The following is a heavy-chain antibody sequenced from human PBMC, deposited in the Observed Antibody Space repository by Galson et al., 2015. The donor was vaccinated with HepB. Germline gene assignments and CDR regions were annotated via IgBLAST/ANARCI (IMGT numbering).Heavy chain of an antibody. D-gene: IGHD1-26*01. V-gene: IGHV3-23*01. CDR3: AKCGESGSYAVLYAFDI. CDR2: ISGSGGST. CDR1: GFTFSSYA. J-gene: IGHJ3*02. Sequence: SLRLSCAASGFTFSSYAMSWVRQAPGKGLEWVSAISGSGGSTYYADSVKGRFTISRDNSKNTLYLQMNSLRAEDTAVYYCAKCGESGSYAVLYAFDIWGQGTMVTVSS.